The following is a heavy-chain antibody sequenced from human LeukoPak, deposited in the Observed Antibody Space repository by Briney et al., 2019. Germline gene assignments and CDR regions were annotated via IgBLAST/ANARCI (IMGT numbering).Heavy chain of an antibody. CDR1: GGSFSGYY. V-gene: IGHV4-34*01. Sequence: NPSETPSLTCAVYGGSFSGYYWSWIRQPPGKGLEWIGEINHSGSTNYNPSLKSRVTISVDTSKNQFSLKLSSVTAADTAVYYCARVINYDILTGYSQTYYFDYWGQGTLVTVSS. J-gene: IGHJ4*02. CDR3: ARVINYDILTGYSQTYYFDY. CDR2: INHSGST. D-gene: IGHD3-9*01.